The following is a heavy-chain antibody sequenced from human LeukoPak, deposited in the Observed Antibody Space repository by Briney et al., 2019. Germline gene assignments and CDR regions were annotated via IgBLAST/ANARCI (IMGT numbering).Heavy chain of an antibody. Sequence: SGTLSLTCAVYGGSFSGYYWSWIRQPPGKGLEWIGEINHSGSTNYNPSLKSRVTISVDTSKNQFSLKLSSVTAADTAVYYCARGLAWHDAFDIWGQGTMVTVSS. D-gene: IGHD3-3*02. CDR1: GGSFSGYY. CDR3: ARGLAWHDAFDI. V-gene: IGHV4-34*01. CDR2: INHSGST. J-gene: IGHJ3*02.